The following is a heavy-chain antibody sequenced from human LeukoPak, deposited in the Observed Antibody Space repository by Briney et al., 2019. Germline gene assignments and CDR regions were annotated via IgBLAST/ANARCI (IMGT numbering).Heavy chain of an antibody. D-gene: IGHD6-13*01. CDR3: ARLDYSSSWYKQSTDY. Sequence: ASVKVSCKASGYTSTGYYMHWVRQAPGQGLEWMGWINPNSGGTNYAQKFQGRVTMTRDTSISTAYMELSRLRSDDTAVYYCARLDYSSSWYKQSTDYWGQGTLVTVSS. J-gene: IGHJ4*02. CDR2: INPNSGGT. CDR1: GYTSTGYY. V-gene: IGHV1-2*02.